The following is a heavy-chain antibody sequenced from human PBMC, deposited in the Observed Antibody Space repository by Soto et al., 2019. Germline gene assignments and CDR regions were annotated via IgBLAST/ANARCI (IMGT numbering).Heavy chain of an antibody. CDR1: GFTFSGYA. V-gene: IGHV3-23*01. J-gene: IGHJ4*02. Sequence: PGGSLRLSCAASGFTFSGYAMSWVRQAPGKGLEWVSAISNNAAVTYYADSVKGRFTISRDNSKNTVFLQMNSLRAEDTAVYYCAKFEGLRIESWLFDYWGQGTQVTVSS. D-gene: IGHD5-18*01. CDR2: ISNNAAVT. CDR3: AKFEGLRIESWLFDY.